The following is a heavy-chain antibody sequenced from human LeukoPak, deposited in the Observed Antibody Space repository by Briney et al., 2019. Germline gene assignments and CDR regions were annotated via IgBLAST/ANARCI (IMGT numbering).Heavy chain of an antibody. D-gene: IGHD5-18*01. V-gene: IGHV3-30*04. CDR1: GFTFSSYT. J-gene: IGHJ4*02. CDR2: ISYDGSNK. Sequence: GGSLRLSCAASGFTFSSYTMHWVRQAPGKGLEWVAVISYDGSNKYYADSVKGRFTISRDNSKNTLYLQMNSLRAEDTAVYYCAKSHGYSYGFDYWGQGTLVTVSS. CDR3: AKSHGYSYGFDY.